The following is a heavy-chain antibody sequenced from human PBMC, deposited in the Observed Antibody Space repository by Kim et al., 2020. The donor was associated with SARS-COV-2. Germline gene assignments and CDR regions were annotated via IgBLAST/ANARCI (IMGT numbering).Heavy chain of an antibody. Sequence: ASVKVSCKASGYTFTSYGISWVRQAPGQGLEWMGWISAYNGNTNYAQKLQGRVTMTTDTSTSTAYMELRSLRSDDTAVYYCARVAVITLGPTISGAFDIWGQGTMVTVSS. CDR3: ARVAVITLGPTISGAFDI. CDR1: GYTFTSYG. CDR2: ISAYNGNT. V-gene: IGHV1-18*01. D-gene: IGHD3-22*01. J-gene: IGHJ3*02.